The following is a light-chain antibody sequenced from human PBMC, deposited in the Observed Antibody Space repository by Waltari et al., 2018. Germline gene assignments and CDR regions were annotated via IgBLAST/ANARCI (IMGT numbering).Light chain of an antibody. CDR3: QQYDYWAWT. V-gene: IGKV3D-15*01. J-gene: IGKJ1*01. Sequence: RASESVRSTCAGIQQKPGQPPRLLSYGTSTRATGIPARFTGSGSGTEDSLTISSLQPEECATYYCQQYDYWAWTFGQGTRGETK. CDR1: ESVRST. CDR2: GTS.